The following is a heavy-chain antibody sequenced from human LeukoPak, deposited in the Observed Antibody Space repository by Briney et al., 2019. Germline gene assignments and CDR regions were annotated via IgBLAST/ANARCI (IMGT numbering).Heavy chain of an antibody. CDR2: MNPNSGNT. CDR1: GYTFTSYD. V-gene: IGHV1-8*01. Sequence: GASVKVSCKASGYTFTSYDINWVRQATGQGLEWMGWMNPNSGNTGYAQKFQGRVTMTRNTSISTAYMELSSLRSEDTAVYYCARIYSSSWYGFWFNPWGQGTLVTVSS. D-gene: IGHD6-13*01. CDR3: ARIYSSSWYGFWFNP. J-gene: IGHJ5*02.